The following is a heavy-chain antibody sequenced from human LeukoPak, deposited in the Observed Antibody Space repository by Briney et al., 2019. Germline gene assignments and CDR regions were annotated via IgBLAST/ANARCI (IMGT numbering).Heavy chain of an antibody. CDR1: GFTVSSNY. CDR3: AREGYCSSTSCSRDY. J-gene: IGHJ4*02. CDR2: IYSGGST. V-gene: IGHV3-66*01. D-gene: IGHD2-2*01. Sequence: GGSLRLSCAASGFTVSSNYMSWVRQAPGKGPEWVSVIYSGGSTYYADSVKGTFTISRDNSKNTLYLQMNSLRAEDMAVYYCAREGYCSSTSCSRDYWGQGTLVTVSS.